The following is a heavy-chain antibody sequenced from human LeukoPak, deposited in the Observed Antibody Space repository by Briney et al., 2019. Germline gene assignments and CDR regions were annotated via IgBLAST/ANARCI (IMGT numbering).Heavy chain of an antibody. CDR1: GFTFSSYS. CDR2: ISSSSSYI. V-gene: IGHV3-21*01. Sequence: GGSVRLSCAASGFTFSSYSMNWVRQAPGKGLEWVSSISSSSSYIYYADSVKGRFTISRDNAKNSLYLQMNSLRAEDTAVYYCARDRRGRVGATIDYWGQGTLVTVSS. D-gene: IGHD1-26*01. CDR3: ARDRRGRVGATIDY. J-gene: IGHJ4*02.